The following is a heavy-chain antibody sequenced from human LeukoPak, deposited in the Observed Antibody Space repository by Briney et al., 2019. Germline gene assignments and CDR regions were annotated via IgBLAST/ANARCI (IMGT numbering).Heavy chain of an antibody. V-gene: IGHV1-2*04. CDR3: ARDQRPLGYCSSTSCPTFDP. CDR1: GYTFTGYY. J-gene: IGHJ5*02. CDR2: INPNSGGT. Sequence: GASVKVSCKASGYTFTGYYMHWVRQAPGQGLEWMGWINPNSGGTNYAQKFQGWVTMTRDTSISTAYMELSRLRSDDTAVYYCARDQRPLGYCSSTSCPTFDPWGQGTLVTVSS. D-gene: IGHD2-2*01.